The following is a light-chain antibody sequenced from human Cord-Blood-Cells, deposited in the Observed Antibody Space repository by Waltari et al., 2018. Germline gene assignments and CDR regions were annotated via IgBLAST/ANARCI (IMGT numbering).Light chain of an antibody. CDR2: AAS. Sequence: DIQMTQSPSSLSASVGDRITITCRASQSISSYLNLYQQKPGKAPKLLISAASSLQSGVPSRFSGSGSGTDFTLTISSLQPEDFATYYCQQSYSTPPWTFGQGTNVEIK. CDR1: QSISSY. J-gene: IGKJ1*01. V-gene: IGKV1-39*01. CDR3: QQSYSTPPWT.